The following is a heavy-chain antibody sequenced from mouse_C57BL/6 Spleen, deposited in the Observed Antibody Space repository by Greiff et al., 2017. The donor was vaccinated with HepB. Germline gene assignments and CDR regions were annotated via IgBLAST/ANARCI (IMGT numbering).Heavy chain of an antibody. V-gene: IGHV7-3*01. CDR2: IRNKANGYTT. CDR3: ARSEITTVVPFAY. J-gene: IGHJ3*01. Sequence: EVKVEESGGGLVQPGGSLSLSCAASGFTFTDYYMSWVRQPPGKALEWLGFIRNKANGYTTEYSASVKGRFTISRDNSQSILYLQMNALRAEDSATYYCARSEITTVVPFAYWGQGTLVTVSA. CDR1: GFTFTDYY. D-gene: IGHD1-1*01.